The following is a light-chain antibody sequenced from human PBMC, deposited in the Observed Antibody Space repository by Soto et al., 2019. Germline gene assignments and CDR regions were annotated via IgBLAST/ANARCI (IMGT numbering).Light chain of an antibody. CDR2: GNS. V-gene: IGLV1-40*01. Sequence: QSVLTQPPSVSGAPGQRVTISCTGSSSNIGAGYDVHWYQQLPGTAPKLLIYGNSNRPSGVPVRFSGSKSGTSAPLAITGLQAEDEADYYCQSYDSSLSGSVFGGGTKLTVL. CDR3: QSYDSSLSGSV. CDR1: SSNIGAGYD. J-gene: IGLJ2*01.